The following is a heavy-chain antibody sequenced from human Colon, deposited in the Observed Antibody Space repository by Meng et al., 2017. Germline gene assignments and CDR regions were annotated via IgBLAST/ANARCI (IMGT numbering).Heavy chain of an antibody. Sequence: GESLKIPCAASGFTFRSYAMTWVRQAPGKGLEWVSTISDSGGGTHYADSVKGRFTISRDNSKNTLYLQMNSLTAEDTAVYYCAKGYNYGSGSYYGHFDSWGQGTLVTVSS. CDR2: ISDSGGGT. CDR1: GFTFRSYA. V-gene: IGHV3-23*01. CDR3: AKGYNYGSGSYYGHFDS. J-gene: IGHJ4*02. D-gene: IGHD3-10*01.